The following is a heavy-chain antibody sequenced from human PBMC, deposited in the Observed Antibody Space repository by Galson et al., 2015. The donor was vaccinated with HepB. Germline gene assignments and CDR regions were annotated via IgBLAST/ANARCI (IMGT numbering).Heavy chain of an antibody. J-gene: IGHJ6*02. CDR1: GFTFSSYG. CDR2: ISYDGSNK. D-gene: IGHD5-18*01. V-gene: IGHV3-30*03. Sequence: SLRLSCAASGFTFSSYGMHWVRQAPGKGLEWVAVISYDGSNKYYADSVKGRFTISRDNSKNTLYLQMNSLRAEDTAVYYCAILRGYSYGASPPGVTDYGMDVWGQGTTVTVSS. CDR3: AILRGYSYGASPPGVTDYGMDV.